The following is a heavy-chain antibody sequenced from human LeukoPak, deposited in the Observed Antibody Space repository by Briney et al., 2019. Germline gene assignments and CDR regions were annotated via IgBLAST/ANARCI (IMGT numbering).Heavy chain of an antibody. D-gene: IGHD4-17*01. CDR1: GDSISSYY. J-gene: IGHJ5*02. Sequence: SSETLSLTCTVSGDSISSYYWGWIRQPPGKGLEWIGSIYYSGSTYYNPSLKSRVTISVDTSKNQFSLKLSSVTAADTAVYYCVRVTRDYGEMNWFDPWGQGTLVTVSS. V-gene: IGHV4-39*07. CDR2: IYYSGST. CDR3: VRVTRDYGEMNWFDP.